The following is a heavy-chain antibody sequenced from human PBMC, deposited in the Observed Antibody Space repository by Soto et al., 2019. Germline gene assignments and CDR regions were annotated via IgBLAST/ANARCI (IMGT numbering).Heavy chain of an antibody. J-gene: IGHJ3*01. CDR3: ARDGGGFGELLLNSYDAFDL. CDR2: ISYDGSNA. CDR1: GFSFSTYA. D-gene: IGHD3-10*01. Sequence: LRLSCTASGFSFSTYAMYWVRQAPGKGLEWVAIISYDGSNAQYADSVKGRFTVARDNSKNTLYLQMHSLTAEDTAVYYCARDGGGFGELLLNSYDAFDLWGQGKLVTVSS. V-gene: IGHV3-30*04.